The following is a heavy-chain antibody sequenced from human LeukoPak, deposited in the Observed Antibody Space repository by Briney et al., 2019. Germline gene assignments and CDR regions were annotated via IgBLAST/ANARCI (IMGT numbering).Heavy chain of an antibody. CDR2: ISYDGSNK. J-gene: IGHJ4*02. CDR3: ANGGYTSSWYVVDY. D-gene: IGHD6-13*01. Sequence: TGGSLRLSCAASGFTFSSYGMHWVRQAPGKGLEWVAVISYDGSNKYYADSVKGRFTISRDNSKNTLYLQMSSVRPEDTAVYYCANGGYTSSWYVVDYWGQGTLVTVSS. CDR1: GFTFSSYG. V-gene: IGHV3-30*18.